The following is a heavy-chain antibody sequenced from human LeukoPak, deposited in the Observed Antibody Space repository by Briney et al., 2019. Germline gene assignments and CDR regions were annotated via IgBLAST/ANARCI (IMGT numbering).Heavy chain of an antibody. V-gene: IGHV4-39*01. Sequence: SETLSLTCTVSGGSISSSSYDWGWIRQPPGKGLEWIGSIYYSGSTYYNPSLKSRVTISVDTSKNQFSLKLSSVTAADTAVYYCARHVMMGGSYEIDYWGQGTLVTVSS. J-gene: IGHJ4*02. CDR2: IYYSGST. D-gene: IGHD1-26*01. CDR3: ARHVMMGGSYEIDY. CDR1: GGSISSSSYD.